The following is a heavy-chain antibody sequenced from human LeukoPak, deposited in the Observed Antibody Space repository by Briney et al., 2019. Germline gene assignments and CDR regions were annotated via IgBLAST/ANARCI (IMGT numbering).Heavy chain of an antibody. D-gene: IGHD3-22*01. Sequence: PGGSLRLSCAASGFTFSTYWMHWVRQAPGKGLVWVSRINSDGSSTNYADSVKGRFTISRGNAKNTLYLQMNSLRAEDTAVYYCVRDMGYYDKVWGQGTLVTVSS. V-gene: IGHV3-74*01. J-gene: IGHJ4*02. CDR2: INSDGSST. CDR1: GFTFSTYW. CDR3: VRDMGYYDKV.